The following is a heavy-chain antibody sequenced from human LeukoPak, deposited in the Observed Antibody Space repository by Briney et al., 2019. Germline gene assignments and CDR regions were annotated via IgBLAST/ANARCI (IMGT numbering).Heavy chain of an antibody. D-gene: IGHD6-19*01. J-gene: IGHJ4*02. Sequence: PSEILSLTCTVSGASISNYYWSWIRQPPGKGLEWIGEINHSGSTNYNPSLKSRVTISVDTSKNQFSLKLSSVTAADTAVYYCARGWAAVAGTLYYFDYWGQGTLVTVSS. CDR2: INHSGST. CDR3: ARGWAAVAGTLYYFDY. V-gene: IGHV4-34*01. CDR1: GASISNYY.